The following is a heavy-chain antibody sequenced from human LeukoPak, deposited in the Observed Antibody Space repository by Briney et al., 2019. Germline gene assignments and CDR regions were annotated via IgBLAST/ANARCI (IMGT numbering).Heavy chain of an antibody. J-gene: IGHJ4*02. D-gene: IGHD3-10*01. V-gene: IGHV3-23*01. Sequence: GGSLRLSCAASGFTFSSYAMSWVRQAPGKGSEWVSAITATSSSTYDADSVQGRFTISRDNSKNTLYLQMNGLRPEDTAIYYCAKLFDSGTYNNFFHYWGQGTLVTVSS. CDR2: ITATSSST. CDR3: AKLFDSGTYNNFFHY. CDR1: GFTFSSYA.